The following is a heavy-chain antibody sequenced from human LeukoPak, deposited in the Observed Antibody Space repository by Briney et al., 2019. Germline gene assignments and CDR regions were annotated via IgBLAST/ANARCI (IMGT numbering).Heavy chain of an antibody. CDR3: ARGSDFGDY. CDR1: GGSISSYY. D-gene: IGHD4-17*01. J-gene: IGHJ4*02. V-gene: IGHV4-59*01. CDR2: MSYSGST. Sequence: SETLSLTCTVSGGSISSYYWSWIRQPPGKGLEWIGYMSYSGSTNYNPSLKSRVTMSINTSKNQFTLRLSSVTAADTAVYYCARGSDFGDYWGQGTLVTVSS.